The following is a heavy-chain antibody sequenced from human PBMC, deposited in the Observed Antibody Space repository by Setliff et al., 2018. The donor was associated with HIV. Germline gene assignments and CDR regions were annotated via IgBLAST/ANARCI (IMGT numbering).Heavy chain of an antibody. Sequence: ASVKVSCKVSGYTLTELSRHWVRQAPGKGLEWMGGLDPKDGKTMYAQKFQGRVTMTEDTSTDTAHMELRSLRSEDTAVYHCVIGSAARPFDYWGQGTLVTVSS. V-gene: IGHV1-24*01. CDR1: GYTLTELS. J-gene: IGHJ4*02. CDR2: LDPKDGKT. CDR3: VIGSAARPFDY. D-gene: IGHD6-6*01.